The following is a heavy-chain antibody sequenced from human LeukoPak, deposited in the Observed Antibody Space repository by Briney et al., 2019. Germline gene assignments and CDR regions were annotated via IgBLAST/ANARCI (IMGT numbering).Heavy chain of an antibody. Sequence: GGSLRLSCATSGFIFSTYSMNWVRQAPGKGLEWVSSISSSTSYIYYADSVKGRFTISRDNAKNSLYLQMNSLRPEDTAVYYCARENSGSYYQFDCWGQGTLVTVSS. CDR2: ISSSTSYI. CDR3: ARENSGSYYQFDC. J-gene: IGHJ4*02. D-gene: IGHD1-26*01. V-gene: IGHV3-21*01. CDR1: GFIFSTYS.